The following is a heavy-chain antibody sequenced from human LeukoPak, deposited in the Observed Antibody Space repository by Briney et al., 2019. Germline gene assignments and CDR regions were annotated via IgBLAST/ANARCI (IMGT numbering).Heavy chain of an antibody. CDR3: AKAPFTRYDYGDYQFDY. J-gene: IGHJ4*02. CDR1: GFTFSSYA. Sequence: GGSLRLSCAASGFTFSSYAMSWVRQAPGKGLEWVSAISGSGGSTYYADSVKGRFTISRDNSKNTLYLQMNSPRAEDTAVYYCAKAPFTRYDYGDYQFDYWGQGTLVTVSS. D-gene: IGHD4-17*01. CDR2: ISGSGGST. V-gene: IGHV3-23*01.